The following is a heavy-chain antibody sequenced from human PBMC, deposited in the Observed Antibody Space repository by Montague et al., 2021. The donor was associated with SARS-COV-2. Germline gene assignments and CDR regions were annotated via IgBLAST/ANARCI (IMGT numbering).Heavy chain of an antibody. Sequence: SETLSLTCTLSGGSVNSGSYSWDWIRQPPGKGLEWIGSIHYSGSTSYNPSLKSRVTISIDTSKNHFSLRLNSVTAADTAVYFCARRPGASYYVFWSGGFDIWGQGTMVTVS. CDR2: IHYSGST. CDR3: ARRPGASYYVFWSGGFDI. J-gene: IGHJ3*02. CDR1: GGSVNSGSYS. D-gene: IGHD3-3*01. V-gene: IGHV4-39*01.